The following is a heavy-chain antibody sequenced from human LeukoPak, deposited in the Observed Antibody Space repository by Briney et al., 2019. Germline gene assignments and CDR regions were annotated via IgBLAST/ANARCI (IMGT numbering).Heavy chain of an antibody. Sequence: GGSLRLSCAASGFTFSSYEMNWVRQAPGKGLEWVSYISSSGSTIYYADSVKGRFTISRDNAKNSLYLQMSSLRAEDTALYHCARVAVHYYDSSAPPTGFLDYWGQGTLVTVSS. CDR3: ARVAVHYYDSSAPPTGFLDY. CDR1: GFTFSSYE. J-gene: IGHJ4*02. V-gene: IGHV3-48*03. CDR2: ISSSGSTI. D-gene: IGHD3-22*01.